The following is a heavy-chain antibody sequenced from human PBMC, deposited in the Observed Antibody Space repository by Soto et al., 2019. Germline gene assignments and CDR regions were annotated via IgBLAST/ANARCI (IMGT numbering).Heavy chain of an antibody. D-gene: IGHD3-3*01. J-gene: IGHJ3*02. V-gene: IGHV1-18*01. CDR2: ISAYNGNT. CDR1: GYTFTSYG. CDR3: ATDCLEGLLYADVFDI. Sequence: ASLKVSCKASGYTFTSYGISWVRQAPGQGLEWMGWISAYNGNTNYAQKLQGRVTMTTDTSTSTAYMELRSLRSDDTAVYYCATDCLEGLLYADVFDIWGQGTM.